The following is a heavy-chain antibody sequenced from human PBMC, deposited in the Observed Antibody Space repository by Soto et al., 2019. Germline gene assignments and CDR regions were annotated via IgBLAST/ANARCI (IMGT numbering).Heavy chain of an antibody. CDR2: IYYGGST. V-gene: IGHV4-4*08. CDR1: GDSISTDY. CDR3: AREGNGFTDH. Sequence: SETLSLTCTVSGDSISTDYWSWIRQSPGKGLEWIGFIYYGGSTNYNPSLKSRVTISVDTPKNQFSLKLSSVTAADTAVYYCAREGNGFTDHWGQGTLVTVSS. J-gene: IGHJ5*02. D-gene: IGHD2-8*01.